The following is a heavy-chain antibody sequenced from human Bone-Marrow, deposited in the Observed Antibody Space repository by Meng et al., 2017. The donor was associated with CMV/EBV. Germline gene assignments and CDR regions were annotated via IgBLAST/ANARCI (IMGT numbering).Heavy chain of an antibody. V-gene: IGHV1-8*01. J-gene: IGHJ6*02. CDR3: ARDRRYDFWSGYQTKAYYYYGMDV. Sequence: ASVKVSCKASGYTFTSYDINWVRQATGQGLEWMGWMNPNSGNTGYAQKFQGRVTMTRNTSISTAYMELSSLRSEDTAVYYCARDRRYDFWSGYQTKAYYYYGMDVWGQGTTVTVSS. CDR1: GYTFTSYD. D-gene: IGHD3-3*01. CDR2: MNPNSGNT.